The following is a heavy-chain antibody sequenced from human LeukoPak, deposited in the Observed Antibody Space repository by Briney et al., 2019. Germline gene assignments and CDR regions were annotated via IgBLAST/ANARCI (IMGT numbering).Heavy chain of an antibody. J-gene: IGHJ4*02. CDR2: IKQDGSEK. D-gene: IGHD3-22*01. CDR1: GFSFSSYW. Sequence: GGSLRLSCAASGFSFSSYWMSWVRQAPGKGLEWVANIKQDGSEKYYVDSVKGRFTISRDNAKNSLYLQMNSLRTEDTALYYCAKVGGYYDSSGSKGPIDYWGQGTLVTVSS. CDR3: AKVGGYYDSSGSKGPIDY. V-gene: IGHV3-7*03.